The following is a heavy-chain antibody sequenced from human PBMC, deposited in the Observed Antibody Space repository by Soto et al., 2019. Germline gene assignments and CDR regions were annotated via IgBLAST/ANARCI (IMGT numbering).Heavy chain of an antibody. J-gene: IGHJ5*02. CDR1: GFAVSANY. CDR3: TRVSSPLPDNFFDP. V-gene: IGHV3-53*01. D-gene: IGHD6-6*01. CDR2: IYTDGTT. Sequence: GSLRLSCAASGFAVSANYVSWVRQAPGKGLEWVSLIYTDGTTYYADSVKGRFTFSRDNSKNSLYLQMNSLRAEDTAVYYCTRVSSPLPDNFFDPSGPGTLVTVSS.